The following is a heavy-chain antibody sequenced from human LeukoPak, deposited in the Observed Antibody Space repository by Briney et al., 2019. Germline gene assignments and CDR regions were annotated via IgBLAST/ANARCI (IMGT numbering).Heavy chain of an antibody. J-gene: IGHJ6*02. D-gene: IGHD5-18*01. CDR2: IIPIFGTA. V-gene: IGHV1-69*01. CDR3: ARSGQLWEANYGMDV. Sequence: APGXXXEWMGXIIPIFGTANYAQKFQGRVTITADESTSTAYMELSSLRSEDTAVYYCARSGQLWEANYGMDVWGQGTTVTVSS.